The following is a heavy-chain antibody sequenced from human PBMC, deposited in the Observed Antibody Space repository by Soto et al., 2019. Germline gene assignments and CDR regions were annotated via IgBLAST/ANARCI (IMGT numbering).Heavy chain of an antibody. CDR3: AKDRTFGPPLVRFDS. V-gene: IGHV3-23*01. CDR1: GFPFSSTD. CDR2: IDGSGGTT. Sequence: GGSLRLSCAASGFPFSSTDMTWVRQAPGKGLEWVSTIDGSGGTTYYADSVKGRFTISRDNSKSTLHLQMNSLRVEDTAVYYCAKDRTFGPPLVRFDSWGQGTLGTVS. D-gene: IGHD6-6*01. J-gene: IGHJ4*02.